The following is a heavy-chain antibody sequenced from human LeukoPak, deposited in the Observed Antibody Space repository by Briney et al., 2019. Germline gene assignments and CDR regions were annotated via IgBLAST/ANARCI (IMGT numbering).Heavy chain of an antibody. D-gene: IGHD2-2*03. J-gene: IGHJ4*02. CDR2: ISSSSSYI. CDR1: GFTLSSYS. Sequence: GGSLRLSCAASGFTLSSYSMSWVRQAPGKGLEWVSSISSSSSYIYYADSVKGRFTISRDNAMNSLYLQMNSLRAEDTAVYYCARLLGFCSSTSCPLSYYFDYWGQGTLVTVSS. V-gene: IGHV3-21*01. CDR3: ARLLGFCSSTSCPLSYYFDY.